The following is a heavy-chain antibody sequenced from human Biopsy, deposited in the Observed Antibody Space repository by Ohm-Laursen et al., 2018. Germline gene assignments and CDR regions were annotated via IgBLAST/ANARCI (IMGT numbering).Heavy chain of an antibody. J-gene: IGHJ4*02. CDR2: INPGGNST. Sequence: GSSVKVSCKASGGSFSTYTISWVRQAPGQGLEWMGIINPGGNSTAYTQNFQDRVTMTWDTSTTTVYMELSSLRSEDTAVYYCVLASFDYWGQGTLVTVPS. CDR3: VLASFDY. CDR1: GGSFSTYT. V-gene: IGHV1-46*01.